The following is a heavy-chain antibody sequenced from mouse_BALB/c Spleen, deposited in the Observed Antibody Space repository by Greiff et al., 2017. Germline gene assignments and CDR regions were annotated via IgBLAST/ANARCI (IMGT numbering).Heavy chain of an antibody. CDR2: ISSGGSYT. J-gene: IGHJ4*01. Sequence: EVKLMESGGDLVKPGGSLKLSCAASGFTFSSYGMSWVRQTPDKRLEWVATISSGGSYTYYPDSVKGRFTISRDNAKNTLYLQMSSLKSEDTAMYYCASIYYYGSSPHYYAMDYWGQGTSVTVSS. CDR1: GFTFSSYG. CDR3: ASIYYYGSSPHYYAMDY. D-gene: IGHD1-1*01. V-gene: IGHV5-6*01.